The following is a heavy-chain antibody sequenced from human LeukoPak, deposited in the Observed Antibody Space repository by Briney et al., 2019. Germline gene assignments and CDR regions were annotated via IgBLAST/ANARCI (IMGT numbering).Heavy chain of an antibody. D-gene: IGHD2-2*01. Sequence: SVKVSCKASGGTFSSYAISWVRQAPGQGLEWMGRIIPIFGTANYAQKFQGRVTITTDESTSTAYMELSSLRSEDTAVYYCASTPIYCSSTSCSHFDYWGQGTLVTVSS. CDR2: IIPIFGTA. CDR3: ASTPIYCSSTSCSHFDY. J-gene: IGHJ4*02. V-gene: IGHV1-69*05. CDR1: GGTFSSYA.